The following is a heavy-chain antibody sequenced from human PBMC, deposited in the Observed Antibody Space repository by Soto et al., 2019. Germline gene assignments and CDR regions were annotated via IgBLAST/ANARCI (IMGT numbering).Heavy chain of an antibody. D-gene: IGHD6-13*01. CDR1: GDSVSSNGAA. CDR2: TYYRSKWYN. J-gene: IGHJ5*02. Sequence: PSQTLSLTCAISGDSVSSNGAAWNWIRQSPSRGLEWLGRTYYRSKWYNDYAVSVKSRITINPDTSKNQFSLQLNSVTPEDTAVYYCARAEQQLVYNWFDPWGQGTLVTVSS. V-gene: IGHV6-1*01. CDR3: ARAEQQLVYNWFDP.